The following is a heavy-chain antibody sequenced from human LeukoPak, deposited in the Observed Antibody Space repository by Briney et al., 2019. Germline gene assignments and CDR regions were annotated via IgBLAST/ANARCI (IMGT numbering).Heavy chain of an antibody. D-gene: IGHD3-10*01. J-gene: IGHJ6*03. CDR2: IYYSGST. CDR1: GGSISSYH. CDR3: ARQGGFGEFAYYYYYMDV. Sequence: PSETLSLTCTVSGGSISSYHWSRIRQPPGKGLEWIGYIYYSGSTNYNPSLKSRVTISVGTSKNQFSLKLSSVTAADTAVYYCARQGGFGEFAYYYYYMDVWGKGTTVTVSS. V-gene: IGHV4-59*08.